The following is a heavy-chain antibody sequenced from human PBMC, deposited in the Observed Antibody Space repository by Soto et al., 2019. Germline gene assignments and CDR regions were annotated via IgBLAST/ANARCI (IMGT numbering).Heavy chain of an antibody. Sequence: RRLSCAASGFTFSSYAMHWVRQAPGKGLEWVAVISYDGSNKYYADSVKGRFTISRDNSKNTLYLQMNSLRAEDTAVYYCARGRMGTWGQGTLVTVSS. V-gene: IGHV3-30-3*01. CDR1: GFTFSSYA. D-gene: IGHD1-7*01. CDR2: ISYDGSNK. CDR3: ARGRMGT. J-gene: IGHJ4*02.